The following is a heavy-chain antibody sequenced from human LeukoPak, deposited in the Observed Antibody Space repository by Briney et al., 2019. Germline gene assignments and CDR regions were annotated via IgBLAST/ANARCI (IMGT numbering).Heavy chain of an antibody. J-gene: IGHJ4*02. CDR1: GFTFRNYA. CDR2: ISDDSSKT. V-gene: IGHV3-23*01. Sequence: GGSLRLSCAASGFTFRNYAMGWVRQAPGKGLECVSAISDDSSKTSYADSVKGRFTISRDYSKNTLYLQMNSLRAEDTAVYYCAKEGPDYGDYRSGDYFDFRGQGTLVTVSS. CDR3: AKEGPDYGDYRSGDYFDF. D-gene: IGHD4-17*01.